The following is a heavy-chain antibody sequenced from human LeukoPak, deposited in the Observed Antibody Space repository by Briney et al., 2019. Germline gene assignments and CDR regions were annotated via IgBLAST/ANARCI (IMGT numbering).Heavy chain of an antibody. J-gene: IGHJ4*02. CDR2: IDPSDSYT. Sequence: KDGGSLKISCKGSGYSFTSYWISWVRQMPGKGLEWMGRIDPSDSYTNYSPSFQGHVTISADKSISTAYLQWSSLKASDTAMYYCARGEYQLLPEGYWGQGTLVTVSS. V-gene: IGHV5-10-1*01. D-gene: IGHD2-2*01. CDR3: ARGEYQLLPEGY. CDR1: GYSFTSYW.